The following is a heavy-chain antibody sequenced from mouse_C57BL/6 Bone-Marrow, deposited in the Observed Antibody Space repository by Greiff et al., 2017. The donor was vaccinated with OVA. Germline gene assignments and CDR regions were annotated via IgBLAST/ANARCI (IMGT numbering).Heavy chain of an antibody. Sequence: QVQLKQPGAELVKPGASVKMSCKASGYTFTSYWITWVKQRPGQGLEWIGDIYPGSGSINYNEKFKSKATLTVDTTSSTAYMQLRSLTSEDSAVYYCARRGDDYAMDYWGQGTSVTVSS. CDR3: ARRGDDYAMDY. V-gene: IGHV1-55*01. CDR2: IYPGSGSI. CDR1: GYTFTSYW. J-gene: IGHJ4*01. D-gene: IGHD3-3*01.